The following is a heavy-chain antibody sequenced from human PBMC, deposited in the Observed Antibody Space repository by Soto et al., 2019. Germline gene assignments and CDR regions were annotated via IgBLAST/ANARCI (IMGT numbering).Heavy chain of an antibody. CDR1: GFTFSSYA. J-gene: IGHJ4*02. V-gene: IGHV3-30-3*01. D-gene: IGHD6-19*01. CDR3: ASGGYSSGWYTY. Sequence: QVQLVESGEGVVQPGRSLRLSCAASGFTFSSYAMHWVHQAPGKGLEWVAVISYDGSNKHYADSVKGRFTISRDNSKNTLYLQMNSLRAEDTAVYYCASGGYSSGWYTYWGQGTLVTVSS. CDR2: ISYDGSNK.